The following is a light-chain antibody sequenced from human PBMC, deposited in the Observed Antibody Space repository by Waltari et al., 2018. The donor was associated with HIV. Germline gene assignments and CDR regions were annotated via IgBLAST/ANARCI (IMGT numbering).Light chain of an antibody. Sequence: DIVMTQSPATLSMSPGERVTLSCRASQSVSTNLAWYQQKPGQAPRLLIYSASKRATDIPDRFSGSGSGTDFTLTITSLQSEDFALYYCQQYHNWPPWTLAKGPRWKSN. CDR1: QSVSTN. CDR3: QQYHNWPPWT. V-gene: IGKV3-15*01. CDR2: SAS. J-gene: IGKJ1*01.